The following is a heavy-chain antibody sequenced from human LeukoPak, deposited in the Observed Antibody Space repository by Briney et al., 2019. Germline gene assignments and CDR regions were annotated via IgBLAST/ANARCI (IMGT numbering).Heavy chain of an antibody. CDR1: GDSVSSNSAA. CDR2: TYYRSKWYN. J-gene: IGHJ4*02. V-gene: IGHV6-1*01. D-gene: IGHD1-20*01. CDR3: AKSLTRTWGLDY. Sequence: SQTPSLTCAISGDSVSSNSAAWNWIRQSPSRGLEWLGRTYYRSKWYNDYAVSVKSRITINPDTSKNQFSLQLNSVTPEDTAVYYCAKSLTRTWGLDYWGQGTLVTVSS.